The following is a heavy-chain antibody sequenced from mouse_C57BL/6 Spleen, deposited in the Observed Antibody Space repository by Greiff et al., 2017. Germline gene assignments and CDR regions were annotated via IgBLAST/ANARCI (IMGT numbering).Heavy chain of an antibody. CDR2: IDPSDSET. J-gene: IGHJ1*03. CDR3: ARCPYGSSYLWYFDV. V-gene: IGHV1-52*01. Sequence: QVQLQQPGAELVRPGSSVKLSCKASGYTFTSYWMHWVKQRPIQGLEWIGNIDPSDSETHYNQKFKDKATLTVDKSSSTAYMQLSSLTSEDSAVYYCARCPYGSSYLWYFDVWGTGTTVTVSS. D-gene: IGHD1-1*01. CDR1: GYTFTSYW.